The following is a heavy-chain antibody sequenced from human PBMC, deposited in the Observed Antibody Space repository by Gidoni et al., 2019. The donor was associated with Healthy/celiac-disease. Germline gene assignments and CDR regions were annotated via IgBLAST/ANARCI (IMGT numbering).Heavy chain of an antibody. CDR2: ISGSGGST. V-gene: IGHV3-23*01. CDR3: AYGGRKYSSSSGLFDY. CDR1: GFTFSSYA. J-gene: IGHJ4*02. Sequence: EVQLLESGGGLVQPGGSLRLSCAASGFTFSSYAMSWVRQAPGKGLEWVSAISGSGGSTYYAASVKGRFTISRDNSKNTLYLQMNSLRAEDTAVYYCAYGGRKYSSSSGLFDYWGQGTLVTVSS. D-gene: IGHD6-6*01.